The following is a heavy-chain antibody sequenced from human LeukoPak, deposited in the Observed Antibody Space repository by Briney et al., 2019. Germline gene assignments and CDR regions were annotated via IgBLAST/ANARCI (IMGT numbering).Heavy chain of an antibody. CDR1: GFTFSSYA. CDR2: ISSSSITI. CDR3: ARDRGGSYSAIDY. J-gene: IGHJ4*02. Sequence: GGSLRLSCAASGFTFSSYAMSWLRQAPGKGLEWVSFISSSSITIYYAVSVKGRFTICRDNAEKSLYLKMNSLRAEDTAVYYCARDRGGSYSAIDYWGQGTLVTVSS. V-gene: IGHV3-48*04. D-gene: IGHD2-15*01.